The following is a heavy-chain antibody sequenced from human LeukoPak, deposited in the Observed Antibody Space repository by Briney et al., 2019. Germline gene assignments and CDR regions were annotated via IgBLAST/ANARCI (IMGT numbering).Heavy chain of an antibody. CDR3: ARGTEIGYCSSTSCYGYYYMDV. CDR2: IYYSGST. D-gene: IGHD2-2*01. J-gene: IGHJ6*03. CDR1: GGSISSYY. V-gene: IGHV4-59*01. Sequence: SETLSLTCTVSGGSISSYYWSWIRQPAGKGLEWIGYIYYSGSTNYNPSLKSRVTISVDTSKNQFSLKLSSVTAADTAVYYCARGTEIGYCSSTSCYGYYYMDVWGKGTTVTISS.